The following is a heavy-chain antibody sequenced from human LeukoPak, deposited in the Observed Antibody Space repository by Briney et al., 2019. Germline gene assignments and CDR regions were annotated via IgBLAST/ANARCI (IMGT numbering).Heavy chain of an antibody. J-gene: IGHJ3*01. D-gene: IGHD6-25*01. CDR2: IYYSGTT. V-gene: IGHV4-39*01. CDR3: ARLHQQRLSV. Sequence: ASETLSLTCTVSGDSISSTAYFWGWIRQHPGKGLEWIGSIYYSGTTYYNSSLKSRVTISVDTSKNQFSLRLSSVTAADTAVYYCARLHQQRLSVWGQGTMVTVSS. CDR1: GDSISSTAYF.